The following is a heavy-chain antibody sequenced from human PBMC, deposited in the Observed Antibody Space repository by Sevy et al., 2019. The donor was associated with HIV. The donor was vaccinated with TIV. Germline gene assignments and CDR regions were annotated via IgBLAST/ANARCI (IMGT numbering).Heavy chain of an antibody. CDR3: AREMDYVDYYLRAFDI. Sequence: GGSLRLSCAASGFTVSSNYMSWVRQAPGKGLEWVSVIYSGGNTYYADSVKGRFTISRDNSKNTVYLQMNSLRAEETAVYYCAREMDYVDYYLRAFDIWGQGTMVTVSS. CDR1: GFTVSSNY. CDR2: IYSGGNT. D-gene: IGHD4-17*01. V-gene: IGHV3-53*01. J-gene: IGHJ3*02.